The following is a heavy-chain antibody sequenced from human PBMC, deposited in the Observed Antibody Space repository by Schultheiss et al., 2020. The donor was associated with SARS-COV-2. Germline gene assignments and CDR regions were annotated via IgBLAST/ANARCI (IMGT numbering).Heavy chain of an antibody. D-gene: IGHD3-9*01. V-gene: IGHV4-4*07. J-gene: IGHJ4*02. CDR3: ASLRAVLRYFDWLLRDSDY. CDR1: GGSISSYY. Sequence: SETLSLTCTVSGGSISSYYWSWIRQPAGKGLEWIGRIYTSGSTNYNPSLKSRVTMSVDTSKNQFSLKLSSVTAADTAVYYCASLRAVLRYFDWLLRDSDYWGQGTLVTVSS. CDR2: IYTSGST.